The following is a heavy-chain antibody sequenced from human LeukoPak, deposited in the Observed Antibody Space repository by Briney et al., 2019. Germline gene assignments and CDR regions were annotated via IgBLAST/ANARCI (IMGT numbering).Heavy chain of an antibody. D-gene: IGHD6-25*01. Sequence: GGSLRLSCEASGFTFYNFAMSWVRQAPGKGLEWVSAISGSSTGTYYADSVKGRFTISRDNSKNTLYLQMNSLTVEDTAVYHCAKLGQKEQRWHDALDIWGQGTMVTVSS. J-gene: IGHJ3*02. CDR1: GFTFYNFA. CDR3: AKLGQKEQRWHDALDI. V-gene: IGHV3-23*01. CDR2: ISGSSTGT.